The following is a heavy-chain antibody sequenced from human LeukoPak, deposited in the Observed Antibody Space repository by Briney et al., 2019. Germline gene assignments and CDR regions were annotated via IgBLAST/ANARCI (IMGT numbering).Heavy chain of an antibody. CDR3: ASSLTAYYMDV. J-gene: IGHJ6*03. V-gene: IGHV4-4*09. CDR1: GGAMKTYY. Sequence: SETLSLTCTVSGGAMKTYYWSWIRQSPGKGLEWIGYIYTSGSTNYNPSLKSRVTISVDTSKNQFSLKLSSVTAADTAVYYCASSLTAYYMDVWGKRTTVTVSS. D-gene: IGHD7-27*01. CDR2: IYTSGST.